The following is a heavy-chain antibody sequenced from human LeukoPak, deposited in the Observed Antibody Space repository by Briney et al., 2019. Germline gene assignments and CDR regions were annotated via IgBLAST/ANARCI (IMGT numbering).Heavy chain of an antibody. CDR3: ARDSVWSGYPLGY. D-gene: IGHD3-3*01. Sequence: SQTLSLTCTVSGGSISSGSYYWSWIRQPAGKGLEWIGRIYTSGSTNYNPSLKSRVTISVDTSKNQFSLKLSSVTAADTAVYYCARDSVWSGYPLGYWGQGTLVTVSS. CDR1: GGSISSGSYY. CDR2: IYTSGST. J-gene: IGHJ4*02. V-gene: IGHV4-61*02.